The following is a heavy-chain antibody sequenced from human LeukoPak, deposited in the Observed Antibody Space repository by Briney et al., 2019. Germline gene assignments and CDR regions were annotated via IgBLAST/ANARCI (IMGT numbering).Heavy chain of an antibody. Sequence: PSETLSLTCTVSGGSISSGGYYWSWIRQHPGKGLEWIGYIYYSGSTYYNPSLKSRVTISVDTSKNQFSLKLSSVTAADTAVYYCARGGYGSGSYVFDYWGQGTLVTVSS. CDR1: GGSISSGGYY. J-gene: IGHJ4*02. CDR2: IYYSGST. CDR3: ARGGYGSGSYVFDY. V-gene: IGHV4-31*03. D-gene: IGHD3-10*01.